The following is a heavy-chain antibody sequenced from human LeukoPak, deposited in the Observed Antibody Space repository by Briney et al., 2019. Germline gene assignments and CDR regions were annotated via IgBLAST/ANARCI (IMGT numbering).Heavy chain of an antibody. CDR2: IRYDGSNK. V-gene: IGHV3-30*02. CDR3: ARVPMVRGVPYGMDV. D-gene: IGHD3-10*01. J-gene: IGHJ6*02. Sequence: GGSLRLSCAASGFTFSSYGMHWVRQAPGKGLEWVAFIRYDGSNKYYADSVKGRFTISRDNSKNTLYLQMNSLRAEDTAVYYCARVPMVRGVPYGMDVWGQGTTVTVSS. CDR1: GFTFSSYG.